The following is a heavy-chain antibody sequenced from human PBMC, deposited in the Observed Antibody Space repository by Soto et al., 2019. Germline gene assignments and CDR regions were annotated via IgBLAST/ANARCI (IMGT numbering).Heavy chain of an antibody. CDR1: GGSISSYY. D-gene: IGHD3-10*01. CDR2: IYYSGST. J-gene: IGHJ6*02. CDR3: ARDAGFYGMDV. V-gene: IGHV4-59*01. Sequence: LSLTCTVSGGSISSYYWSWIRQPPGKGLEWIGYIYYSGSTNYNPSLKSRVTISVDTSKNQFSLKLSSVTAADTAVYYCARDAGFYGMDVWGQGTTVTVSS.